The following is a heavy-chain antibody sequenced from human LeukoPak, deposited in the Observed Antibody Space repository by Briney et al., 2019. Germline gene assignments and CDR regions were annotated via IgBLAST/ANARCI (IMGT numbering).Heavy chain of an antibody. CDR2: IGTAGEI. V-gene: IGHV3-13*01. Sequence: GGSLRLSCAASGFTFSRYDMHWVRQPTGKGLEWVSGIGTAGEIYYPGSVKGRFTISRENAKNTLYLQMNSLRAEDTAVYYCAKGIGSSWSFDYWGQGTLVTVSS. CDR3: AKGIGSSWSFDY. J-gene: IGHJ4*02. D-gene: IGHD6-13*01. CDR1: GFTFSRYD.